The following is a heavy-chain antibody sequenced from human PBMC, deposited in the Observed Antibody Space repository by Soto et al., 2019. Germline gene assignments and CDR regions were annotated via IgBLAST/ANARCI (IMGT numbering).Heavy chain of an antibody. CDR1: GFTFSSYG. CDR3: ARGRVVAATSPYYYYYYGMDV. CDR2: IWYDGSNK. V-gene: IGHV3-33*01. D-gene: IGHD2-15*01. J-gene: IGHJ6*02. Sequence: PGGSLRLSCAASGFTFSSYGMHWVRQAPGKGLEWVAVIWYDGSNKYYADSVKGRFTISRDNSKNTLYLQMNSLRAEDTAVYYCARGRVVAATSPYYYYYYGMDVWGQGTTVTVSS.